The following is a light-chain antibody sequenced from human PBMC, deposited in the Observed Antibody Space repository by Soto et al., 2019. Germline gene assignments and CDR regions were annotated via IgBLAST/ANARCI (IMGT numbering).Light chain of an antibody. J-gene: IGLJ1*01. CDR1: SSNIGSNT. CDR3: AAWDDSLNGFV. Sequence: QSVLTQPPSASGTPGQRVTISCSGSSSNIGSNTVSWYQQLPGTAPKLLIYVDNQRPSGVPDRFSGSKSGTSASLAISGLQSEDEADYYCAAWDDSLNGFVFGPGTKLTVL. CDR2: VDN. V-gene: IGLV1-44*01.